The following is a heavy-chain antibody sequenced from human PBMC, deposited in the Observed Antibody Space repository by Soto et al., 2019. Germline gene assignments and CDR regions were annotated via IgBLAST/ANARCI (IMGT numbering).Heavy chain of an antibody. D-gene: IGHD2-2*01. CDR1: GFIFSSYA. CDR2: ISGSGGST. J-gene: IGHJ4*02. V-gene: IGHV3-23*01. Sequence: EVQLLVSGGGLVQPGGSLRLSCAASGFIFSSYAMSWVRQAPGKGLEWVSAISGSGGSTYYADSVKGRFTISRDNSKNTPYLQMNSLRAEDTAVYYCAKDNINYQLLRLFDYWGQGTLVTVSS. CDR3: AKDNINYQLLRLFDY.